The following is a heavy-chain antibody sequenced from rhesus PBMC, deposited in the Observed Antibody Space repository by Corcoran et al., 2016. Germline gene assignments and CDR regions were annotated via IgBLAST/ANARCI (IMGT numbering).Heavy chain of an antibody. V-gene: IGHV3-136*01. Sequence: EVQLVESGGGLVQPGGSLSLSCAASGFTFSYYDMDWFRQAPGKGVEWVSYISYSGKTIYYPDSVKGRFTSSRDNAKNSLSLQMSSLRADDTAVYYCARHDYAVWGQGVLVTVSS. D-gene: IGHD4-29*01. CDR3: ARHDYAV. CDR1: GFTFSYYD. J-gene: IGHJ4*01. CDR2: ISYSGKTI.